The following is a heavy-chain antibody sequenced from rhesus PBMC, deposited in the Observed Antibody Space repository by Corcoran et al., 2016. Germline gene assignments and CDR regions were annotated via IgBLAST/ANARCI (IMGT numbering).Heavy chain of an antibody. Sequence: QVQLQESGPGLVKPSETLSLTCAVSGGSISSGYYYWSWIRQPPGKGLEWIGYITYSGSTRSNPPLNSGVTISRDTSKNQFSLKLSSVAAADAAVYYWAGDRDTATVIDYWGQGVLVTVSS. D-gene: IGHD5-12*01. CDR1: GGSISSGYYY. CDR3: AGDRDTATVIDY. V-gene: IGHV4-122*02. J-gene: IGHJ4*01. CDR2: ITYSGST.